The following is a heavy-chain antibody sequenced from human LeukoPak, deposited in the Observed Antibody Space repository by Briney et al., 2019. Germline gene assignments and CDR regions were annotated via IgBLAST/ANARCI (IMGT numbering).Heavy chain of an antibody. CDR3: ARAFLTVTGSASDI. D-gene: IGHD4-17*01. J-gene: IGHJ3*02. CDR2: IKQDGSEK. Sequence: GGSLRLSCAASGFTFSSYWMSWVRQAPGKGLEWVANIKQDGSEKYYVDSVKGRFTISRDNAKNSLYLQMNSLRAEDTAVYYCARAFLTVTGSASDIWGQGTMVTVSS. V-gene: IGHV3-7*01. CDR1: GFTFSSYW.